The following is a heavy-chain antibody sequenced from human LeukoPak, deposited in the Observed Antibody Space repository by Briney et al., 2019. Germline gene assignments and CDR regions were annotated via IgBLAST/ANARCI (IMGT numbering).Heavy chain of an antibody. CDR1: GGSISSSSYY. CDR2: IYYSGST. D-gene: IGHD3-9*01. V-gene: IGHV4-39*01. CDR3: ARHGSVAYYDILTGYGARGYFDY. J-gene: IGHJ4*02. Sequence: SETLSLTCTVSGGSISSSSYYWGWIRQPPGKGLEWIVSIYYSGSTYYNPSLKSRVTISVDTSKNQFSLKLSSVTAADTAVYYCARHGSVAYYDILTGYGARGYFDYWGQGTLVTVSS.